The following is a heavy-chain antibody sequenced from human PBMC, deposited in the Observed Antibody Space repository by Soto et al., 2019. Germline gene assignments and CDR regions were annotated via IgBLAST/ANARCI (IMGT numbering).Heavy chain of an antibody. CDR2: IYHSGST. Sequence: SETLSLTCAISGGSIRNNNWWSWVRQPPGKGLEWIGQIYHSGSTNYSPSLNSRVTISVDKSKSQFSLKLTSVTAADTAVYYCVRVGGGFYPYYFDSWGQGTLVTVSS. CDR1: GGSIRNNNW. V-gene: IGHV4-4*02. CDR3: VRVGGGFYPYYFDS. J-gene: IGHJ4*02. D-gene: IGHD3-3*01.